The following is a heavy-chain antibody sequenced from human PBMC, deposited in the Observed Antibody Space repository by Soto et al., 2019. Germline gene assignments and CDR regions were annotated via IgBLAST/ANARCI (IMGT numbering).Heavy chain of an antibody. D-gene: IGHD3-3*01. V-gene: IGHV3-64*01. CDR2: VSSNGVST. J-gene: IGHJ4*02. CDR1: GFIFSSYA. CDR3: ARGGFDFWSAYYTGFDS. Sequence: EVPLAESGGGLVQAGGSLRLSCAASGFIFSSYAMHWVRQAPGKGLDCVSAVSSNGVSTYYANSVKGRFTISRDNSKNTLYLQMGSLRPEDMAVYYCARGGFDFWSAYYTGFDSWGQETLVTAAS.